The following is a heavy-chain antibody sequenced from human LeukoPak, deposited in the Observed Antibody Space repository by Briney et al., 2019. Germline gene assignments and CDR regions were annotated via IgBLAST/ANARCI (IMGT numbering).Heavy chain of an antibody. CDR2: INHSGST. D-gene: IGHD7-27*01. CDR1: GGSFSGYY. CDR3: ARQRGWGFGSYLDY. Sequence: SETLSLTCAVYGGSFSGYYWSWIRQPPGKGLEWIGEINHSGSTNYNPSLKSRVTISVDTSKNQFSLKLNSVTAADTTVYYCARQRGWGFGSYLDYWGQGTLVTVSS. J-gene: IGHJ4*02. V-gene: IGHV4-34*01.